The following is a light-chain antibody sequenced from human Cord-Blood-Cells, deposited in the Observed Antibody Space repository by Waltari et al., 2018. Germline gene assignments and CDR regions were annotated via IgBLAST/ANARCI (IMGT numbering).Light chain of an antibody. Sequence: AIRITQSPSSLSASTGDRVTITCRASQGISSYLAWYQQKPGKAPKLLIYAASTLQSEVPSRFSGSGSGTDFTLTISCLQSEDFATYYCQQYYSYPYTFGQGTKLEIK. CDR3: QQYYSYPYT. J-gene: IGKJ2*01. CDR1: QGISSY. CDR2: AAS. V-gene: IGKV1-8*01.